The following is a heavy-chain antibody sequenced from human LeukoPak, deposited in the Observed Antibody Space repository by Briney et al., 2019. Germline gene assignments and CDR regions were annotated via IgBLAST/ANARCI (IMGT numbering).Heavy chain of an antibody. CDR2: ISGSGGST. J-gene: IGHJ5*02. CDR1: GFTFSSYT. V-gene: IGHV3-23*01. Sequence: GGSLRLSCAASGFTFSSYTMSWVRQAPGKGLEWVSAISGSGGSTYYADSVKGRFTISRDHAKNSLYLQMNILRAEDTAVYYCAKEGRWLYYNWFDPWGQGTLVTVSS. D-gene: IGHD5-24*01. CDR3: AKEGRWLYYNWFDP.